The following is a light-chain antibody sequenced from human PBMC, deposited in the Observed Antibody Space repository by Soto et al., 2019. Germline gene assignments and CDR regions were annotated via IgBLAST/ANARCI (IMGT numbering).Light chain of an antibody. V-gene: IGLV2-14*01. Sequence: QSALTQPASVSGSPGQSITISCTGTNSDVGDYDYVSWYQHHPGRAPKLIISGVANRPSGVSNRFSGSKSGNTASLTISGLQAEDEADYYCNSFTSRSTYDFGTGTKLTVL. J-gene: IGLJ1*01. CDR3: NSFTSRSTYD. CDR1: NSDVGDYDY. CDR2: GVA.